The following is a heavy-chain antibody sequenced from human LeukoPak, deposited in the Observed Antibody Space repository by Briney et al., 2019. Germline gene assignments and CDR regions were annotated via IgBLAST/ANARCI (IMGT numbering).Heavy chain of an antibody. CDR3: GLDRLGRWGYYYYMDV. V-gene: IGHV1-69*05. Sequence: GSSVKVSCKASGGTFSSYAISWVRQAPGQGLEWMGGIIPIFGTANYAQKFQGRVTITTDESTSTAYMELSSLRSEDTAVYYCGLDRLGRWGYYYYMDVWGKGTTVTVSS. CDR1: GGTFSSYA. CDR2: IIPIFGTA. J-gene: IGHJ6*03. D-gene: IGHD3-16*01.